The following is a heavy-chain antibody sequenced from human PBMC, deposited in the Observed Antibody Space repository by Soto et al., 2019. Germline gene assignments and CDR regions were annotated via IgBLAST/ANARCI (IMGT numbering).Heavy chain of an antibody. D-gene: IGHD6-13*01. CDR3: AQRGSSWCFDH. Sequence: EVQLSESGGGLVQPGGSLRLSCAASGFTFSNYVMSWVRQAPGKGLEWVSAISGSGDSTYYADSVKGRFTISSDSSRSILYLQMNSLSAEDTAVYYCAQRGSSWCFDHGGQGTLVTVSS. CDR1: GFTFSNYV. V-gene: IGHV3-23*01. J-gene: IGHJ4*02. CDR2: ISGSGDST.